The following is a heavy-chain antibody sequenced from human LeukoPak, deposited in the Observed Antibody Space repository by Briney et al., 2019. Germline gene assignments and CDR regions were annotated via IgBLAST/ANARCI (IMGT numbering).Heavy chain of an antibody. D-gene: IGHD3-10*01. CDR1: GGSFSGYY. Sequence: PSETLPLTCAVYGGSFSGYYWSWIRQPPGKGLEWIGEINHSGSTNYNPSLKSRVTISVDTSKNQFSLKLSSVTAADTAVYYCARGHGSGYTNWFDPWGQGTLVTVSS. CDR2: INHSGST. V-gene: IGHV4-34*01. CDR3: ARGHGSGYTNWFDP. J-gene: IGHJ5*02.